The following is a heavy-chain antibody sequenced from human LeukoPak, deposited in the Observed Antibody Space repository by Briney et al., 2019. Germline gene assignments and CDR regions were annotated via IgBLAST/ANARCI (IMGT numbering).Heavy chain of an antibody. CDR3: ARDLYDSSGFERHFDL. V-gene: IGHV3-53*01. CDR1: GFTVTTNY. CDR2: IYIGGRT. Sequence: GGSLRLSCAASGFTVTTNYMSWVRQAPGKGLEWVSTIYIGGRTFYPDAVRGRFTISSDSFKNTLYLQMNFLRAEDTAVYYCARDLYDSSGFERHFDLWAVAPWSLSPQ. D-gene: IGHD3-22*01. J-gene: IGHJ2*01.